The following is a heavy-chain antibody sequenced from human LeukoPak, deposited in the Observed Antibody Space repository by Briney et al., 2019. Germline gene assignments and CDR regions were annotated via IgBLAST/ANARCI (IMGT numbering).Heavy chain of an antibody. CDR2: ISYDGSNK. V-gene: IGHV3-30*04. Sequence: PGGSLRLSCAASGFTFSSYALHWVRQAPGKGLEWVAVISYDGSNKYYADSVKGGFTISRDNSKNTQYLLMNSLRAEDTAVYYCARELITMVRGVLDYWGQGTLVTVSS. J-gene: IGHJ4*02. CDR1: GFTFSSYA. D-gene: IGHD3-10*01. CDR3: ARELITMVRGVLDY.